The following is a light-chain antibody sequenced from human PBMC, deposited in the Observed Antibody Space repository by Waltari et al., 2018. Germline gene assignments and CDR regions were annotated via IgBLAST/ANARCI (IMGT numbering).Light chain of an antibody. CDR3: VAWDDSLNAYV. J-gene: IGLJ1*01. CDR2: SND. Sequence: QSVLTQPPSASGTPGQRVTISCSGRISNIGSYTLNWYQQLPGTAPKLLMYSNDQRPSGVPDRFSGSKSGTSASLAISGLQSEDEADYYCVAWDDSLNAYVFGTGTKVTVL. CDR1: ISNIGSYT. V-gene: IGLV1-44*01.